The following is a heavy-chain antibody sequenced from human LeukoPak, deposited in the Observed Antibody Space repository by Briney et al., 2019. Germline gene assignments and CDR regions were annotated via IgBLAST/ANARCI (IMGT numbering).Heavy chain of an antibody. CDR1: GGTFSSYA. CDR3: AFRAYCGGDCYDFDY. Sequence: ASVKVSCKASGGTFSSYAISWVRQAPGQGLEWMGGIIPIFGTANYAQKFQGRVTITADESTSTAYMELSSLRSEDTAVYYCAFRAYCGGDCYDFDYWGQGTLVTVSS. CDR2: IIPIFGTA. D-gene: IGHD2-21*01. V-gene: IGHV1-69*13. J-gene: IGHJ4*02.